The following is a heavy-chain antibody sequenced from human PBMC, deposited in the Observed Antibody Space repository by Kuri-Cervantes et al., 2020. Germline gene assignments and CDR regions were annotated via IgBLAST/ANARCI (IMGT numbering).Heavy chain of an antibody. CDR1: GYTFTSYG. CDR3: ARTPAPDFWSGYSTFDY. J-gene: IGHJ4*02. Sequence: ASVKVSCKASGYTFTSYGISWVRQAPGQGLEWMGWISAYNGNTNYAQKLQGRVTMTTDTSTSTAYMELGSLRSDDTAVYYCARTPAPDFWSGYSTFDYWGQGTLVTVSS. V-gene: IGHV1-18*01. CDR2: ISAYNGNT. D-gene: IGHD3-3*01.